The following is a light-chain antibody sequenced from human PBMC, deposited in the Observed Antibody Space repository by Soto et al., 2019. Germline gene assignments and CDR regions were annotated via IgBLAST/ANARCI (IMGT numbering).Light chain of an antibody. Sequence: AILMTQSPSSLSASVGDRVTITCRASQGIRNDLAWYQRKPGKAPKLLIYTASSLQNGVPPRFSGSGSDTVFTLTIGSLQPEDFATYYCLQDFSLPLPFGGGTKVEIK. CDR2: TAS. V-gene: IGKV1-6*01. CDR1: QGIRND. CDR3: LQDFSLPLP. J-gene: IGKJ4*01.